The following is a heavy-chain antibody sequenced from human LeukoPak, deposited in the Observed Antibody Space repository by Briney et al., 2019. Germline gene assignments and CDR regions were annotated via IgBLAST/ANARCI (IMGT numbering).Heavy chain of an antibody. Sequence: RPGGSLRLSCAASGFTFDDYGMSWVRQAPGRGLEWVSGIDRNGDSTGYADSVEGRFTISRDNAKNSLYLQMNSLRAEDTAVYYCARPNPFKVAFDYWGQGTLVTASS. V-gene: IGHV3-20*04. CDR1: GFTFDDYG. CDR3: ARPNPFKVAFDY. J-gene: IGHJ4*02. D-gene: IGHD2-15*01. CDR2: IDRNGDST.